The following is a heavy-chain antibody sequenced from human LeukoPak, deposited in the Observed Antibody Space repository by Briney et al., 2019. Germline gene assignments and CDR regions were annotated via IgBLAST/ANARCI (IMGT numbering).Heavy chain of an antibody. CDR2: IYHSGST. Sequence: SETLSLTCTVSGCSISSYYWSWIRQPPGKGLEWIGYIYHSGSTNYNPSLKSRVTISVDTSKNQFSLKVSSVTAADTAVYYCARDTVVTSAFDIWGQGTMVTVSS. J-gene: IGHJ3*02. CDR3: ARDTVVTSAFDI. V-gene: IGHV4-59*01. CDR1: GCSISSYY. D-gene: IGHD2-21*02.